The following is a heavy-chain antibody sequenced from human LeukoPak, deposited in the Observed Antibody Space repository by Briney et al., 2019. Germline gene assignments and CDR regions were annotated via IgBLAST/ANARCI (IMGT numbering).Heavy chain of an antibody. V-gene: IGHV3-66*01. CDR1: GFTVSGNY. CDR3: ARGSHIGAAGILDN. J-gene: IGHJ4*02. D-gene: IGHD6-13*01. Sequence: GGSLRLSCAASGFTVSGNYMTWVRQAPGKGLECVSVIYSGGSTYYADSVEGRFTISRDNSKNTLYLQMNSLRAEDTAVYYCARGSHIGAAGILDNWGQGTLLTVSS. CDR2: IYSGGST.